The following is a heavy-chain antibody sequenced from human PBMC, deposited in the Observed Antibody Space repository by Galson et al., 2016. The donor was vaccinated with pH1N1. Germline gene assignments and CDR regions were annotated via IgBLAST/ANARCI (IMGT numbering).Heavy chain of an antibody. D-gene: IGHD3-10*01. CDR3: AHREVMITNAFDF. J-gene: IGHJ3*01. CDR2: IYWDDDK. V-gene: IGHV2-5*08. CDR1: GFSINSSGMG. Sequence: PALVKPTQTLTLTCTFSGFSINSSGMGVGWIRQPPGQALEWLAVIYWDDDKRYSLSLKSRLTISKDTSKNQVVPTMTNMDPVDTGTYYCAHREVMITNAFDFWGRGTMVTVSS.